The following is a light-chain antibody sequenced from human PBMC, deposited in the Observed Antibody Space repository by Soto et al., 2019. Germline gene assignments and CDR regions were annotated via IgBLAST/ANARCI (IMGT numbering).Light chain of an antibody. CDR2: DAS. CDR3: QQYGSSVWT. V-gene: IGKV3-20*01. CDR1: LSITNNY. Sequence: EIVLTQSPSTLSLSPGERATLSCRASLSITNNYLAWYQQKPGQAPRLLLYDASNRATGIPDRFSGSGSGTDFSLTISRLETEDFAVYYCQQYGSSVWTFGQGTKVEIK. J-gene: IGKJ1*01.